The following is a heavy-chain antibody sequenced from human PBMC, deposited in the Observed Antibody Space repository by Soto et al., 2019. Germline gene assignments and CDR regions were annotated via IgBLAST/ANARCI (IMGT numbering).Heavy chain of an antibody. V-gene: IGHV1-69*02. CDR2: IIPILGIA. J-gene: IGHJ4*02. CDR3: ARHYGDYNGGY. CDR1: GGTFSSYT. Sequence: QVQPVQSGAEVKKPGSSVKVSCKASGGTFSSYTINWVRQAPGQGLEWMGRIIPILGIANYAQKFQGRVTITADKSTSTAYMELSSLRSEDTAVYYCARHYGDYNGGYWGQGTLVTVSS. D-gene: IGHD4-17*01.